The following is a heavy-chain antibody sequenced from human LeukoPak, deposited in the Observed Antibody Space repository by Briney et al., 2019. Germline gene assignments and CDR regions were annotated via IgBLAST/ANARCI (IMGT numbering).Heavy chain of an antibody. CDR2: ISYDGSNK. V-gene: IGHV3-30*18. Sequence: GRSLRLSCAASGFTFSSYGMHWVRQAPGKGLEWVAVISYDGSNKYYADSVKGRFTTSRDNSKNTLYLQMNSLRAEDTAVYYCAKDSGPYGSSSLGYWGQGTLVTVSS. CDR1: GFTFSSYG. D-gene: IGHD6-6*01. J-gene: IGHJ4*02. CDR3: AKDSGPYGSSSLGY.